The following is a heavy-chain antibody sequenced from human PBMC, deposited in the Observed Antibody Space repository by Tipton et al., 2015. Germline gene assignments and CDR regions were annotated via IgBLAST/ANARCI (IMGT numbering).Heavy chain of an antibody. Sequence: GLVKPSETLSLTCAVYGGTLRDYQLSWIRQPPGKGLEWIGEVNHRGSTNYNPSLKSRVTISVDMSNNYFSLKLTSVTAADTALYYCATEGPVENKRITMVRGVAPFDYWGQGTLVTVSS. CDR1: GGTLRDYQ. CDR2: VNHRGST. D-gene: IGHD3-10*01. V-gene: IGHV4-34*01. J-gene: IGHJ4*02. CDR3: ATEGPVENKRITMVRGVAPFDY.